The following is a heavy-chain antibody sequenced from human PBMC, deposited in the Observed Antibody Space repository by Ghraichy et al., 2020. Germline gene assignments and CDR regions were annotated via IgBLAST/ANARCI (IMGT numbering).Heavy chain of an antibody. CDR1: GFTFSASW. J-gene: IGHJ4*02. CDR3: ASEEVNMPWR. V-gene: IGHV3-7*01. D-gene: IGHD2-2*01. CDR2: IKEDGSMR. Sequence: GGSLGLACAASGFTFSASWMHWVRQAPGKGLQWLANIKEDGSMRQYVHFVKGRFTISRDNAKKSLFLEMDSLRVEDTAVYFCASEEVNMPWRWGQGTLVTVSS.